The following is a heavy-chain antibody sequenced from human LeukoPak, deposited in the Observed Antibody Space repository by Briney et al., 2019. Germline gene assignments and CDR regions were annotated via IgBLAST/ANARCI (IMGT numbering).Heavy chain of an antibody. Sequence: PSETLSLTCTVSGGSISSNYWNWIRQPPGKGLEWMGYIYYTGSTSYNPSLKNRVTISADTSKNQFSLRLTSVTAADTAVYYCARGLIVVANTGTFDFWGRGTMVTVSS. D-gene: IGHD3-22*01. CDR3: ARGLIVVANTGTFDF. J-gene: IGHJ3*01. V-gene: IGHV4-59*01. CDR2: IYYTGST. CDR1: GGSISSNY.